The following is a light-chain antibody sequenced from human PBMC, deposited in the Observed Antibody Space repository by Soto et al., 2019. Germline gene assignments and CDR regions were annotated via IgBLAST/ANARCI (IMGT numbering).Light chain of an antibody. Sequence: DIQMTQSPSTLSASVGDRVTITCRASQSISSWWAWYQQKPGKAPKLLIYKASSLESGVQSRFSGSGSGTEFALTISSLQPDDFATYYCQQYNSYPWTFGQGTKVEIQ. V-gene: IGKV1-5*03. J-gene: IGKJ1*01. CDR2: KAS. CDR3: QQYNSYPWT. CDR1: QSISSW.